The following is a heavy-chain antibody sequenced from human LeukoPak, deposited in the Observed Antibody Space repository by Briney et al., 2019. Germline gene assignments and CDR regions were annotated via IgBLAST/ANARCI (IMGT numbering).Heavy chain of an antibody. CDR1: GFTFSSYG. CDR2: IRYDGSNK. CDR3: ARGVDVAAAGTFDY. Sequence: GGSLRLSCAASGFTFSSYGMHWVRQAPGKGLEWVAFIRYDGSNKYYADSVKGRFTISRDNSKNTLYLQMNSLRAEDTAVYYCARGVDVAAAGTFDYWGQGTLVTVSS. D-gene: IGHD6-13*01. V-gene: IGHV3-30*02. J-gene: IGHJ4*02.